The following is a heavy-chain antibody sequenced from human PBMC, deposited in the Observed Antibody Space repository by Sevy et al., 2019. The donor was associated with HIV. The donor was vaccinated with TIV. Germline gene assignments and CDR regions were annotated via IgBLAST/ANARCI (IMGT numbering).Heavy chain of an antibody. D-gene: IGHD3-16*02. V-gene: IGHV3-30*18. CDR3: AKGAVWGSYRSFDY. Sequence: GGSLRLSCAASGFTFSSYGMHWVRQAPGKGLEWVAVISYDGSNKYYADSVKGRFTISRDNSKNTLYLQMNSLRAEDTAVYYCAKGAVWGSYRSFDYWGQGTLVTVSS. CDR1: GFTFSSYG. J-gene: IGHJ4*02. CDR2: ISYDGSNK.